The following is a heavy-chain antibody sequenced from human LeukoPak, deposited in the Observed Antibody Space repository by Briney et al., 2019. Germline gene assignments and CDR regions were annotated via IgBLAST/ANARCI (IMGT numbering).Heavy chain of an antibody. V-gene: IGHV1-8*01. CDR2: MNPNSGNT. CDR3: ARGPQIAAAGTWYYYYYMDV. J-gene: IGHJ6*03. D-gene: IGHD6-13*01. CDR1: GYTFTSYD. Sequence: ASVKVSCKASGYTFTSYDINWVRQAPGQGLEWMGWMNPNSGNTVYAQKFQRRVTMTRNTSISTAYMELSSLRSEDTAVYYCARGPQIAAAGTWYYYYYMDVWGKGTTVTVSS.